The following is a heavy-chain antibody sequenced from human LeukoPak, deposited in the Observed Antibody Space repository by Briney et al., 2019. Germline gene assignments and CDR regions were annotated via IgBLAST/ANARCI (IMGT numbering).Heavy chain of an antibody. D-gene: IGHD6-13*01. CDR1: GFTFSSYG. V-gene: IGHV3-30*18. Sequence: GGSLRLSCAASGFTFSSYGMHWVRQAPGKGLEWVAVISYDGSNKYYADSVKGRFTVSRDNSKNTLYLQMNSLRAEDTAVYYCAKSTISSMSPWGQGTLVTVSS. J-gene: IGHJ5*02. CDR2: ISYDGSNK. CDR3: AKSTISSMSP.